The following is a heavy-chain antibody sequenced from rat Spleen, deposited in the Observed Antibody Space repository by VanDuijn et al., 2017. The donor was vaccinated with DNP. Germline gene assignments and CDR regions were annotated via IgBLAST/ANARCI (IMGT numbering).Heavy chain of an antibody. CDR2: ITYDGGYT. CDR3: ARPTDYYSGGFAY. CDR1: GFTFNNFW. V-gene: IGHV5-22*01. J-gene: IGHJ3*01. D-gene: IGHD1-1*01. Sequence: EVQLVESGGDLVQPGRSLKLSCVGSGFTFNNFWMTWVRQAPTKGLELVAYITYDGGYTYYGDPVKGRFTISRDNAKTTLSLQMNSLRSEDMATYYCARPTDYYSGGFAYWGQGTLVTVSS.